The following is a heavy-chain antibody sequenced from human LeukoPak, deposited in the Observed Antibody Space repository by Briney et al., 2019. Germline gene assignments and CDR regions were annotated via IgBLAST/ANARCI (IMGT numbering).Heavy chain of an antibody. CDR1: GFTFSSYR. CDR2: IKQDGSEK. Sequence: GGSLRLSCAASGFTFSSYRMSWVRQAPGKGLEWVANIKQDGSEKYYVDSVKGRFTISRDNAKNSLYLQMNSLRAEDTAVYYCARNGKWFGGGQRFDPWGQETLVTVSS. D-gene: IGHD3-10*01. V-gene: IGHV3-7*01. J-gene: IGHJ5*02. CDR3: ARNGKWFGGGQRFDP.